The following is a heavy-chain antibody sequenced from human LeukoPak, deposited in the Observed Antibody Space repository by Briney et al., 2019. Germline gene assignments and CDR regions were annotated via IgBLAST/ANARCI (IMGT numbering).Heavy chain of an antibody. J-gene: IGHJ5*02. V-gene: IGHV1-2*06. Sequence: ASVKVSCKASGYTFTGYYMHWGRQAPGQGLEWMGRINPNSGGTNYAQKFQGRVTMTRDTSISTAYMELSRLRSDDTAVYYCARDGVPAATYNWFDPWGQGTLVTVSS. CDR2: INPNSGGT. D-gene: IGHD2-2*01. CDR3: ARDGVPAATYNWFDP. CDR1: GYTFTGYY.